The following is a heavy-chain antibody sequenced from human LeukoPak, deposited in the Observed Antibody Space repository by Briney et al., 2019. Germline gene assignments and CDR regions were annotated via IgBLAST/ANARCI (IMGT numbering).Heavy chain of an antibody. CDR1: GYTFTGYY. CDR2: INPNSGGT. D-gene: IGHD7-27*01. CDR3: ARDRANWDVEEVAFDI. Sequence: ASVKVSCKASGYTFTGYYMHWVRQAPGQGLEWMGWINPNSGGTNYAQKFQGRVTMTRDTSISTAYMELSRLRSDDTAVYYCARDRANWDVEEVAFDIWGQGTMVTVSS. V-gene: IGHV1-2*02. J-gene: IGHJ3*02.